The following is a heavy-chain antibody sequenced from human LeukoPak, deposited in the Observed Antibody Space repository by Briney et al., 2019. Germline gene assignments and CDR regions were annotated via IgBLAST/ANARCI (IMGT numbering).Heavy chain of an antibody. CDR3: AIDIVVVPAAGFDP. J-gene: IGHJ5*02. D-gene: IGHD2-2*01. Sequence: GGSLRLSCAASGFTFSSYAMSWVRQAPGKGLEWVSAISGSGGSTYYADSVKGRFTISRDNSKNTLYLQMNSLRAEDTAVYYCAIDIVVVPAAGFDPWGQGTLVTVSP. CDR2: ISGSGGST. CDR1: GFTFSSYA. V-gene: IGHV3-23*01.